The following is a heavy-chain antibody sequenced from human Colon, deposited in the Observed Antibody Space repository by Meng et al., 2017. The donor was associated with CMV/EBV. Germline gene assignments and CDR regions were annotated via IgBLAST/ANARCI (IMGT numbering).Heavy chain of an antibody. CDR1: GFPFSDYY. V-gene: IGHV3-11*04. Sequence: GESLKISCAASGFPFSDYYMTWLRQAPGKGLEWISYISSVGTYISYVDSAKGRFTISRDNANNSLYLQINGLRAEDTAIYYCARERGGNLVATRLDFDLWGRGTLVTVSS. CDR2: ISSVGTYI. J-gene: IGHJ2*01. CDR3: ARERGGNLVATRLDFDL. D-gene: IGHD5-12*01.